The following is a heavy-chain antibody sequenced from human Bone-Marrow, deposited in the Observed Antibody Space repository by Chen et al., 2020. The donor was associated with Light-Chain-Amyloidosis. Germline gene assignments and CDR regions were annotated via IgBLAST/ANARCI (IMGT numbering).Heavy chain of an antibody. Sequence: KISCKGSGYTFPNYWIGWVRQMPGKGLEWMGVIYPDDSDARYSPSFEGQVTISADKSITTAYLQWRSLKASDTAMYYWTRRRDGYNFDYWGQGTLVTVSS. D-gene: IGHD5-12*01. CDR1: GYTFPNYW. V-gene: IGHV5-51*01. CDR2: IYPDDSDA. CDR3: TRRRDGYNFDY. J-gene: IGHJ4*02.